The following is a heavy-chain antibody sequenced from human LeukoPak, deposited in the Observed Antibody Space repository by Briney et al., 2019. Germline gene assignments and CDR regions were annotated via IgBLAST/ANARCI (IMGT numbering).Heavy chain of an antibody. J-gene: IGHJ4*02. CDR2: INPNSGGT. V-gene: IGHV1-2*02. Sequence: ASVKVSCKASGYTFTGYYMHWVRQAPGQGLEWMGWINPNSGGTNYAQKSQGRVTMTRDTSISTAYMELSRLRSDDTAVYYCARSGKYDFWSGYPLGYWGQGTLVTVSS. D-gene: IGHD3-3*01. CDR1: GYTFTGYY. CDR3: ARSGKYDFWSGYPLGY.